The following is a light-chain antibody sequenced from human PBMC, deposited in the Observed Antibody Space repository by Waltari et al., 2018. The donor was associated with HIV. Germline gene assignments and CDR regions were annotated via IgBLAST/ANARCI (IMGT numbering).Light chain of an antibody. CDR1: EGLGSW. CDR3: QKANSFPLT. V-gene: IGKV1-12*01. Sequence: DIQMTQSPSSVSASVGDRVTITCRASEGLGSWVAWYQQRPGRAPTLLIYAASTLQDGVPSRFSGSGFGTDFALTISDLRTEDFATYYCQKANSFPLTFGEGTTVEIK. J-gene: IGKJ4*01. CDR2: AAS.